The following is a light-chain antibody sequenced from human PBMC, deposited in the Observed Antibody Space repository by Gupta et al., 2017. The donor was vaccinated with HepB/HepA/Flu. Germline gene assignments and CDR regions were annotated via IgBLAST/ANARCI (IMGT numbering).Light chain of an antibody. CDR1: NIGSRS. Sequence: SYVLTQPPSASVAPGETATITCGENNIGSRSVHWYQQKPGQAPVLFVYDDRERPSGIPERFSGSNSGTTATLTISRVEAGDEADYYCQVGDRDTDHCVFGTGTKVTVL. CDR3: QVGDRDTDHCV. CDR2: DDR. V-gene: IGLV3-21*02. J-gene: IGLJ1*01.